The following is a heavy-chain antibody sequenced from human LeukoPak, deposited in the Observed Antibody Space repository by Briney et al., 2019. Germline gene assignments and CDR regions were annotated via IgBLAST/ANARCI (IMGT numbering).Heavy chain of an antibody. D-gene: IGHD3-16*01. Sequence: PGGSLRLSCAASGFTFTNAWMTWVRQAPGKGLEWVGHIKSKSDGGTTDYAAPVKGRFIITRDDSKNTLYLQMDSLKTEDTAVYYCNTAYIDSRPWGQGTLVTVSS. CDR2: IKSKSDGGTT. CDR3: NTAYIDSRP. CDR1: GFTFTNAW. J-gene: IGHJ5*02. V-gene: IGHV3-15*01.